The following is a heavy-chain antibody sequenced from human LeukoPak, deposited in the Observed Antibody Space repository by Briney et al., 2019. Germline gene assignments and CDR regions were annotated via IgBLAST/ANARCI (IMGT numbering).Heavy chain of an antibody. CDR1: GFTFSSYG. CDR3: AKDSAGATSPYYFDH. CDR2: IWYDGSNK. V-gene: IGHV3-33*06. D-gene: IGHD1-26*01. J-gene: IGHJ4*02. Sequence: GRSLRLSCAASGFTFSSYGMHWVRQAPGKGLEWVAVIWYDGSNKYYADSVKGRFTISRDNSKNTLYLQMNSLRAEDTAVYYCAKDSAGATSPYYFDHWGQGTLVTVSS.